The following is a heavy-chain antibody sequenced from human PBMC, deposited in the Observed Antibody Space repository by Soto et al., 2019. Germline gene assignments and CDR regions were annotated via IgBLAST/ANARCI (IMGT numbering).Heavy chain of an antibody. D-gene: IGHD6-6*01. Sequence: EVQLLESGGGLVQPGGSLRLSCAASGFTFSSYAMSWVRQAPGKGLEWVSAISGSGGSTYYAYSVKGRCTISRDNSKNTKYLQMDSLRAEDTAVYDCSNSPGVGDSSSGTWYYYYYMDVWGKGTTVTVSS. CDR2: ISGSGGST. J-gene: IGHJ6*03. CDR1: GFTFSSYA. V-gene: IGHV3-23*01. CDR3: SNSPGVGDSSSGTWYYYYYMDV.